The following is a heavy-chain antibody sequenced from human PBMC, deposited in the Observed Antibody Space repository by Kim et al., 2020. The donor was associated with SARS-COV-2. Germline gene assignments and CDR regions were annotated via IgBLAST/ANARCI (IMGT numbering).Heavy chain of an antibody. D-gene: IGHD3-22*01. CDR1: GYSISSGYY. Sequence: SETLSLTCTVSGYSISSGYYWGWIRHPPGKGLEWIGSIYHSGSTYYNPSLKSRVTISVDTSKNQFSLKLSSVTAADTAVYYCARLSYDSSGRYFDYWGQGTLVTVSS. J-gene: IGHJ4*02. V-gene: IGHV4-38-2*02. CDR3: ARLSYDSSGRYFDY. CDR2: IYHSGST.